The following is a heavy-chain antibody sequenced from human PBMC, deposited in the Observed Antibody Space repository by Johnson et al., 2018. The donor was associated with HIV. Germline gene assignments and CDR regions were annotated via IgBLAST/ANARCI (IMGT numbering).Heavy chain of an antibody. CDR2: ISWNSGSI. J-gene: IGHJ3*02. D-gene: IGHD5-18*01. Sequence: LLVESGGGLVQPGRSLRLSCAASGFTFDDYAMHWVRQAPGKGLEWVSGISWNSGSIGYADSVKGRFTISRDNAKNSLYLQMNSLRAEDTAVYYCARLPSGYSRDGFNIWGQGTMVTVSS. CDR1: GFTFDDYA. CDR3: ARLPSGYSRDGFNI. V-gene: IGHV3-9*01.